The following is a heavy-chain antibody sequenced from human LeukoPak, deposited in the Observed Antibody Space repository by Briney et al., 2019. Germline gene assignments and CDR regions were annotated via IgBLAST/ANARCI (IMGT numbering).Heavy chain of an antibody. Sequence: GGSLGLSCAASGFTFDDYAMHWARQAPGKGLEWVSGISWNSGSIGYADSVKGRFTISRDNAKNSLYLQMNSLRAEDTALYYCAKYSNIVVVPAAIGKDVGYFDYWGQGTLVTVSS. CDR2: ISWNSGSI. J-gene: IGHJ4*02. D-gene: IGHD2-2*02. CDR1: GFTFDDYA. V-gene: IGHV3-9*01. CDR3: AKYSNIVVVPAAIGKDVGYFDY.